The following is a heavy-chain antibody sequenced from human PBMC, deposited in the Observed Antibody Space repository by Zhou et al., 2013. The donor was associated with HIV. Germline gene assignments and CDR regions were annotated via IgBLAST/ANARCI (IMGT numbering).Heavy chain of an antibody. CDR3: ARADGGSGWYYFDY. Sequence: QVQLQESGPGLVKPSETLSLTCTVSGGSISSYYWSWIRQPPGKGLEWIGYIYTSGSTNYNPSLKSRVTISVDTSKNQFSLKLSSVTAADTAVYYCARADGGSGWYYFDYWGQGTLGHRLL. D-gene: IGHD6-19*01. V-gene: IGHV4-4*09. CDR1: GGSISSYY. CDR2: IYTSGST. J-gene: IGHJ4*02.